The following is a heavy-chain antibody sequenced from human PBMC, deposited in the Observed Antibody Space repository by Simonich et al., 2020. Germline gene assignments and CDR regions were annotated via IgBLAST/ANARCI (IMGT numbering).Heavy chain of an antibody. J-gene: IGHJ6*02. V-gene: IGHV3-21*01. D-gene: IGHD6-19*01. CDR2: IISSSNYI. CDR1: GFTFSSYS. Sequence: EVQLVESGGGLVKPGGSLRLSCAASGFTFSSYSMNWVRQAPGKGLAWVSSIISSSNYIYYADSVKGRLTSPRDNAKNSLYRQMNSLRAEDTAVYYCARWIAVAGTGAYGMDVWGQGTTVTVSS. CDR3: ARWIAVAGTGAYGMDV.